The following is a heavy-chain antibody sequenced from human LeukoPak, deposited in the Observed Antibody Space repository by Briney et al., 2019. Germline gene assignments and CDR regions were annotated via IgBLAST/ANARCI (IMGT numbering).Heavy chain of an antibody. CDR1: RGSISSADYY. Sequence: SETLSLTCTVSRGSISSADYYWGWIRQPPGKGLEWIGYIYYSGSTNYNPSLKSRVTMSVDTSKNQFSLKVTSVSAADTGVYYCARAPEFSSGWLLDCWGQGSLVTVSS. V-gene: IGHV4-61*08. D-gene: IGHD6-19*01. CDR3: ARAPEFSSGWLLDC. J-gene: IGHJ4*02. CDR2: IYYSGST.